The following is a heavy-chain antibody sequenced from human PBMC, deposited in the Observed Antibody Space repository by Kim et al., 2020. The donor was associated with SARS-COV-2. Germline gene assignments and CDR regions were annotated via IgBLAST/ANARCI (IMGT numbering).Heavy chain of an antibody. CDR3: ARGPPYSESYWDAFDI. J-gene: IGHJ3*02. D-gene: IGHD1-26*01. V-gene: IGHV3-73*01. Sequence: GGSLRLSCAASGLTLSGSAMHWVRQASGTGLEWVGRIRSKSHSYETAYAASVEGRFTISRDDSKNTAYLQMNSLKTEDTAVYYCARGPPYSESYWDAFDIWGQGTMVTVSS. CDR1: GLTLSGSA. CDR2: IRSKSHSYET.